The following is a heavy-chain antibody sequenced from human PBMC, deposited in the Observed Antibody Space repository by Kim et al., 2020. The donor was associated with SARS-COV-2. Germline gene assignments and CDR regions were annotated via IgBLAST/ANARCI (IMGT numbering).Heavy chain of an antibody. CDR2: IFYTGST. J-gene: IGHJ4*02. Sequence: SETLSLTCTVSGDSISSYYWSWIRQPPGKGLEWIGYIFYTGSTNYSPSLKSRVTISVDTSKNQFSLRLSSVTAADTAVYYCARQKNSWSPWDYWGQGTLVTVSS. CDR3: ARQKNSWSPWDY. CDR1: GDSISSYY. D-gene: IGHD3-3*01. V-gene: IGHV4-59*08.